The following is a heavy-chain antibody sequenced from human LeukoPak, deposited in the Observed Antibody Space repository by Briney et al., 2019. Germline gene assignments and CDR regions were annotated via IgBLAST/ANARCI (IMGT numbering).Heavy chain of an antibody. J-gene: IGHJ4*02. V-gene: IGHV3-7*04. Sequence: GGSLRLSCAASGFTFSNHWLSWVRQAPGKGLEWVANIKQDGSEEYYVDSVKGRFTISRDNAKNSLYLQMNSLGAEDTAVYYCARDRPYYYFDYWGQGTLVTVSS. CDR2: IKQDGSEE. D-gene: IGHD2-21*01. CDR1: GFTFSNHW. CDR3: ARDRPYYYFDY.